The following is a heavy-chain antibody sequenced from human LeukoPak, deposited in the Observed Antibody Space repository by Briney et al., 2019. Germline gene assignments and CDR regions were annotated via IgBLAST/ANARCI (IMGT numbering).Heavy chain of an antibody. CDR2: ISYHASNK. V-gene: IGHV3-30-3*01. Sequence: GGSLRLSCAASGFTFNNYAVHWVRQAPGKGLEWVAVISYHASNKYYADSVKGRFTISRDNSKSTVYLQMNSLRAEDTAVYCCARDRGNSYNGGIDYWGQGTLVTVSS. D-gene: IGHD1-1*01. CDR3: ARDRGNSYNGGIDY. J-gene: IGHJ4*02. CDR1: GFTFNNYA.